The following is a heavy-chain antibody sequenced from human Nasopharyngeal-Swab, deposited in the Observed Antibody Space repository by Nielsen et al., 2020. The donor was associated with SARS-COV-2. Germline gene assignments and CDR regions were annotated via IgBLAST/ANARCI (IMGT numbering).Heavy chain of an antibody. CDR1: GFTFSSYS. Sequence: GESLKISCAASGFTFSSYSMNWVRQAPGKGLEWVSYISSSSSTIYYADSVKGRFTLSRDNSKKKLYLQMTNLRAEDTAVYYCAKESAGTWFGGWAFDYWGQGALVTVSS. J-gene: IGHJ4*02. V-gene: IGHV3-48*01. D-gene: IGHD3-10*01. CDR2: ISSSSSTI. CDR3: AKESAGTWFGGWAFDY.